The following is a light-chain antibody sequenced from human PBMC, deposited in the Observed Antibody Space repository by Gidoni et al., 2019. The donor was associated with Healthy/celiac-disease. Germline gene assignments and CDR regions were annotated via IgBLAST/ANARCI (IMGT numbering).Light chain of an antibody. CDR3: QQYGSSPRA. Sequence: EIVLTQSPGTLSSSPGERATLSCRASQSVPSDYLAWYQQKPGQAPRLLIYYPSTRATGIPDRFSVSGSGTDFTLTISRLEPEDFAVYYCQQYGSSPRAFGQGPRWKSN. V-gene: IGKV3-20*01. CDR2: YPS. J-gene: IGKJ1*01. CDR1: QSVPSDY.